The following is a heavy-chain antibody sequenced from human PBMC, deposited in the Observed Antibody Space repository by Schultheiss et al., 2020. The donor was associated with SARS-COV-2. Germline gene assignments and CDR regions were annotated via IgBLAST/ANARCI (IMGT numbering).Heavy chain of an antibody. J-gene: IGHJ4*02. CDR3: AREPRITMVRGVIRWAN. D-gene: IGHD3-10*01. CDR1: GFTFSSYG. Sequence: GGSLRLSCAASGFTFSSYGMHWVRQAPGKGLEWVAVIWYDGSNKYYADSVKGRFTISRDNTKNSLYLQMNSLRAEDTAVYYCAREPRITMVRGVIRWANWGQGTLVTVSS. V-gene: IGHV3-33*01. CDR2: IWYDGSNK.